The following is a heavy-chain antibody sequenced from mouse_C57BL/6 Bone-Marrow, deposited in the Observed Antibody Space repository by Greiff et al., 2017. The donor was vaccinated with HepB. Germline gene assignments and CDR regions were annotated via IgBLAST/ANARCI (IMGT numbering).Heavy chain of an antibody. J-gene: IGHJ3*01. Sequence: VQGVESGAELVRPGASVKLSCKASGYTFTDYYINWVKQRPGQGLEWIARIYPGSGNTYYNEKFKGKATLTAEKSSSTAYMQLSSLTSEDSAVYFCASGPKGGFAYWGQGTLVTVSA. V-gene: IGHV1-76*01. CDR1: GYTFTDYY. CDR2: IYPGSGNT. CDR3: ASGPKGGFAY.